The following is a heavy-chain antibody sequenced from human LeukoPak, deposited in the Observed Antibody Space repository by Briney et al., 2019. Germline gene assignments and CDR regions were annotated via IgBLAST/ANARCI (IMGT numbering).Heavy chain of an antibody. Sequence: SETLSLTCTVSGGSISSYYWSWIRQPAGKGLEWIGRIYTSGSTNYNPSLKSRVTISVDTSKNQFSLKLSSVTAADTAVYYCARGRGGLLWFGANWFDPWGQGTLVTVSS. D-gene: IGHD3-10*01. J-gene: IGHJ5*02. CDR1: GGSISSYY. V-gene: IGHV4-4*07. CDR2: IYTSGST. CDR3: ARGRGGLLWFGANWFDP.